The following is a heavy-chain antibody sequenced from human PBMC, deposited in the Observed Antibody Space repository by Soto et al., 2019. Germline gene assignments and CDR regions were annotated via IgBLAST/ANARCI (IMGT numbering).Heavy chain of an antibody. J-gene: IGHJ5*02. D-gene: IGHD1-26*01. V-gene: IGHV1-18*01. CDR1: GYTFTSYG. CDR2: ISAYNGNT. Sequence: QVQLVQSGAEVKKPGASVKVSCKASGYTFTSYGISWVRQAPGQGLEWMGWISAYNGNTNYAQKLQGRVTMTTDTATXXAYMELRSLRSDDTAVYYCARATLSGSYYANWFDPWGQGTLVTVSS. CDR3: ARATLSGSYYANWFDP.